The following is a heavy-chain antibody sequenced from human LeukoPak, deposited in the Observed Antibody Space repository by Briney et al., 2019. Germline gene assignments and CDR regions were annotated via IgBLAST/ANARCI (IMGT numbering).Heavy chain of an antibody. Sequence: GGSLRLSCSASGFTSNTFAMHWVRQAPGKGLEYVSSISDNGGTTYYADSVKGRFTISRDNSKNTLYLQMSSLRAEDTAVYFCVTQGDGYYSGPFDYWGQGTLVTVSS. CDR2: ISDNGGTT. J-gene: IGHJ4*02. CDR3: VTQGDGYYSGPFDY. V-gene: IGHV3-64D*06. D-gene: IGHD3-22*01. CDR1: GFTSNTFA.